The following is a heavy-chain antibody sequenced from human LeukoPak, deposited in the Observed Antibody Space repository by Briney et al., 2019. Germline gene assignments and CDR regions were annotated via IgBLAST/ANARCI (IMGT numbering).Heavy chain of an antibody. CDR2: INHSGST. CDR1: GGSFSGYY. Sequence: PSETLSLTCAVYGGSFSGYYWSWIRQPPGKGLEWIGEINHSGSTNYNPSLKSRVTISVDTSKNQFSLKLSSVTAAGTAVYYCARGRDGYNHWGQGTLVTVSS. V-gene: IGHV4-34*01. J-gene: IGHJ4*02. D-gene: IGHD5-12*01. CDR3: ARGRDGYNH.